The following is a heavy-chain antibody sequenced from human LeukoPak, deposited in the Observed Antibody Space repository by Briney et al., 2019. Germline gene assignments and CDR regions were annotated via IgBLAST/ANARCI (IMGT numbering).Heavy chain of an antibody. CDR1: GGSISSGSYY. J-gene: IGHJ5*02. Sequence: PSETLSLTCTVSGGSISSGSYYWSWIRQPAGKGLEWIGRIYTSGSTNYNPSLKSRVTISVDTSKNQFSLKLSSVTAADTAVYYCARAGIAAAARTGDWFDPWGQGTLVTVSS. D-gene: IGHD6-13*01. CDR3: ARAGIAAAARTGDWFDP. CDR2: IYTSGST. V-gene: IGHV4-61*02.